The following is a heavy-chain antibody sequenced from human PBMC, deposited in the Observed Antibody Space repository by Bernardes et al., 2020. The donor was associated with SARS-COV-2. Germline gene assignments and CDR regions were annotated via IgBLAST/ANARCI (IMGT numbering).Heavy chain of an antibody. CDR1: GFTFSSYS. Sequence: VGSLILSCAASGFTFSSYSMNWVRQAPGKGLEWVSSISSSSSYIYYADSVKGRFTISRDNAKNSLYLQMNSLRAEDTAVYYCARGAFRRVGLTPFWAFDIWGQGTMVTVSS. J-gene: IGHJ3*02. CDR2: ISSSSSYI. CDR3: ARGAFRRVGLTPFWAFDI. D-gene: IGHD2-2*01. V-gene: IGHV3-21*01.